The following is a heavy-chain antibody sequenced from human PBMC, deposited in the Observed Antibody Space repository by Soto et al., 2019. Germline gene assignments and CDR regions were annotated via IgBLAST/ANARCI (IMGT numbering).Heavy chain of an antibody. CDR2: IYPGDSDT. CDR1: GYSFTSYW. J-gene: IGHJ6*02. CDR3: ATQKGYSYGDYYYYYGMDV. Sequence: GESLKIYCKGSGYSFTSYWIGWVRQMPGKGLEWMGIIYPGDSDTRYSPSFQGQVTISADKSISTAYLQWSSLKASDTAMYYCATQKGYSYGDYYYYYGMDVWGQGTTVTVSS. V-gene: IGHV5-51*01. D-gene: IGHD5-18*01.